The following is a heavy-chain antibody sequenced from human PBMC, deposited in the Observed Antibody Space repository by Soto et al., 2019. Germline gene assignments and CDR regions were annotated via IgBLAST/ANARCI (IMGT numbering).Heavy chain of an antibody. CDR3: AKDPGLGWFDP. J-gene: IGHJ5*02. Sequence: GGSLRLSCAASGFTFDDYAMHWVRQAPGKGLEWVSAISGSGGSTYYADSVKGRFTISRDNSKNTLYLQMNSLRAEDTAVYYCAKDPGLGWFDPWGQGTLVTVSS. D-gene: IGHD7-27*01. CDR2: ISGSGGST. CDR1: GFTFDDYA. V-gene: IGHV3-23*01.